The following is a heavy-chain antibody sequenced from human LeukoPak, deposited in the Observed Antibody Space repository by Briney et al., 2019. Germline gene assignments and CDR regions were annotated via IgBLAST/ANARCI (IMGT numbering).Heavy chain of an antibody. J-gene: IGHJ6*02. CDR3: ARDFGGSSSWYPYYYYGMDV. CDR2: IKQDGSEK. D-gene: IGHD6-13*01. CDR1: GFTSSSYW. Sequence: GGSLRLSCAASGFTSSSYWMSWVRQAPGKGLEWVADIKQDGSEKYYVDSVKGRFTISRDNAKNSLYLQMNSLRAEDTAVYYCARDFGGSSSWYPYYYYGMDVWGQETTVTVSS. V-gene: IGHV3-7*03.